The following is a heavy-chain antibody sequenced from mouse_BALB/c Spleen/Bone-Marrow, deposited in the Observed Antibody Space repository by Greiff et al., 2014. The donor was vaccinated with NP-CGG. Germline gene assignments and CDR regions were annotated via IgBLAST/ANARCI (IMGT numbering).Heavy chain of an antibody. V-gene: IGHV3-1*02. CDR3: ARTDGYYAMDY. Sequence: VQLQQSGPDLVKPSQSLSLTCTVTGYSITSGYSWHWIRQFPGNILEWMGYIHYSGYTNYNPSLKSRISITRDTSKNQFFLQLNSVTTEDTATYYCARTDGYYAMDYWVKEPQSPSPQ. J-gene: IGHJ4*01. CDR1: GYSITSGYS. D-gene: IGHD2-3*01. CDR2: IHYSGYT.